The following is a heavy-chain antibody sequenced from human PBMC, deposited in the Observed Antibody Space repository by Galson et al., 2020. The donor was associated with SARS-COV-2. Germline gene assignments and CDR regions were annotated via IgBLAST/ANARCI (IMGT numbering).Heavy chain of an antibody. D-gene: IGHD6-25*01. CDR3: ARDQRSCDY. CDR2: ISYDGNNK. CDR1: GSTFSSYA. Sequence: GGSLRLSCAASGSTFSSYAMHWVRQAPGKGLEWAAIISYDGNNKFYADSVKGRFTISRDNSKNTLYLQMNSLRDEDTAVYYCARDQRSCDYWGQGTLVTVSS. V-gene: IGHV3-30*01. J-gene: IGHJ4*02.